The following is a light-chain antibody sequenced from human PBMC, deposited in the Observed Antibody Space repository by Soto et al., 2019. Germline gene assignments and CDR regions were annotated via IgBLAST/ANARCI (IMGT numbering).Light chain of an antibody. J-gene: IGKJ1*01. CDR3: QQSYSTPKT. CDR1: QSISSY. CDR2: AAS. Sequence: GDRVTITCRASQSISSYLNWYQQKPGKAPKLLIYAASSLQSGVPSRFSGSGSGTDFTLTISSLQPEDFATYYCQQSYSTPKTFGQGTKVEIK. V-gene: IGKV1-39*01.